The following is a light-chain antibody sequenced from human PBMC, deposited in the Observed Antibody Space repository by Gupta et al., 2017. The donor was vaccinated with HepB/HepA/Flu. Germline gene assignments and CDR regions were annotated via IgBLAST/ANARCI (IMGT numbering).Light chain of an antibody. CDR1: QTVKIY. V-gene: IGKV1-39*01. CDR3: HQTNLSSRT. CDR2: TAS. J-gene: IGKJ2*01. Sequence: DIQLTQSPSSLSASVGDRVTISCRASQTVKIYLKWYQQKPGQAPKLLIYTASTLQRGVPSRFSGSGSGTNFTLTISNLQSEDFATYYCHQTNLSSRTFGQGTKVEI.